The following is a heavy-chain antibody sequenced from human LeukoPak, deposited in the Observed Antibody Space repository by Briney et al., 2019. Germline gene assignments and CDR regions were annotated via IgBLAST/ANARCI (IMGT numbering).Heavy chain of an antibody. CDR1: GFSFRSHG. CDR2: ISGSGSST. Sequence: GGSLRLSCAASGFSFRSHGMHWVRQAPGKGLEWVSAISGSGSSTYYAGSVKGRFTISRDNSKNTLYLQMNSLRAEDTAVYYCARELRYFDWYYFDYWGQGTLVTVSS. D-gene: IGHD3-9*01. CDR3: ARELRYFDWYYFDY. V-gene: IGHV3-23*01. J-gene: IGHJ4*02.